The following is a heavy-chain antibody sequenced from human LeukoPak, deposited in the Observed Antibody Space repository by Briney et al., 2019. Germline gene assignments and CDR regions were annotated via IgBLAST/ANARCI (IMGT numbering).Heavy chain of an antibody. D-gene: IGHD2-2*01. J-gene: IGHJ6*02. CDR1: GFTFSSYW. V-gene: IGHV3-74*01. CDR2: INSYGSST. CDR3: ARAAIVVVPAATERYYYYYGMDV. Sequence: PGWSLRLSCAASGFTFSSYWTHWVRQAPGKGLVWVSLINSYGSSTSYADSVKGRFTISRDNAKNTLYLQMNSLKAEDTAVYYCARAAIVVVPAATERYYYYYGMDVWGQGTTVTVSS.